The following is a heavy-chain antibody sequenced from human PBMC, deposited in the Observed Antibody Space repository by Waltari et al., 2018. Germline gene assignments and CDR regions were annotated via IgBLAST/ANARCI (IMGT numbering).Heavy chain of an antibody. CDR2: IWHDGSKE. Sequence: QVQLVESGGDVVQPGRSLVLSCAASGFTFSSYGTHWVRQAPGKGLEWVAVIWHDGSKEYYIDSVKGRFTISRDNSKNTLYLQMNSLRAEDTAVYYCARDSSSTWVDFWGQGTLVTVSS. CDR1: GFTFSSYG. V-gene: IGHV3-33*01. CDR3: ARDSSSTWVDF. D-gene: IGHD2-2*01. J-gene: IGHJ4*02.